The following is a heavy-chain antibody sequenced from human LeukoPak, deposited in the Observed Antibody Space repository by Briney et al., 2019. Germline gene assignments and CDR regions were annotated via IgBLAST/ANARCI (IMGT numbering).Heavy chain of an antibody. CDR3: ARDPSGNYDYYFDY. Sequence: KAGESLKISCKGSGYSFTSYWIGWVRQTPGKGLEWVGIIYSGDSDTRYSPSFQGQVTISGDKSISTAYLQWSSLKASDTAMYYCARDPSGNYDYYFDYWGQGTLVTVSS. D-gene: IGHD1-26*01. CDR1: GYSFTSYW. CDR2: IYSGDSDT. J-gene: IGHJ4*02. V-gene: IGHV5-51*03.